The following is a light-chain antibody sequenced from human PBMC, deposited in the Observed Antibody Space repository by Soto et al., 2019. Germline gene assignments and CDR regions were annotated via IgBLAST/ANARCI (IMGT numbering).Light chain of an antibody. CDR2: LNSDGSH. V-gene: IGLV4-69*01. Sequence: QPVLTQSPSASASLGASVKLTCTLSSGHSSYAIAWHQQQPEKGPRYLMKLNSDGSHSKGDGIPDRFSGSSSGAERYLTISSLQSEDEADYYCQNWGTGIGVFGTGTKVTVL. J-gene: IGLJ1*01. CDR3: QNWGTGIGV. CDR1: SGHSSYA.